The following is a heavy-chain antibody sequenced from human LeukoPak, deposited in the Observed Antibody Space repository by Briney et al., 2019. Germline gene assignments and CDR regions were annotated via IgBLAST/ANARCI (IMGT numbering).Heavy chain of an antibody. D-gene: IGHD6-13*01. Sequence: SVKVSCKASGGTFSSYAISWVRQAPGQGLEWMGAIIPIFGTANYAQKFQGRVTITTDESTSTAYMELSSLRSEDTAVYYCARAAGQRSTYYYYMDVWGKGTTVTVSS. V-gene: IGHV1-69*05. CDR3: ARAAGQRSTYYYYMDV. CDR1: GGTFSSYA. CDR2: IIPIFGTA. J-gene: IGHJ6*03.